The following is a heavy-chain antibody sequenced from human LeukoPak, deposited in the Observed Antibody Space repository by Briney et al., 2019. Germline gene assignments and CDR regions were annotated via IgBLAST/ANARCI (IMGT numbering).Heavy chain of an antibody. D-gene: IGHD4-23*01. CDR2: IIPILGIA. Sequence: GASVKVSCKASGGTFSIYAIRWVRQAPGQGVEWMGRIIPILGIANYAQKLQGRVTITAEKSTSTDYMELSSLRSEDTAVYYCASDSFAYGGCGIDVWGQGTTVTVSS. CDR3: ASDSFAYGGCGIDV. V-gene: IGHV1-69*04. J-gene: IGHJ6*02. CDR1: GGTFSIYA.